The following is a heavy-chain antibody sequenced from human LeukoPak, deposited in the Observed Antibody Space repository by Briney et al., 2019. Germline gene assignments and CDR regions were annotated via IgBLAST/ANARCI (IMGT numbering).Heavy chain of an antibody. CDR2: IRSKAYGGTT. D-gene: IGHD6-19*01. CDR1: GFTFGGYA. V-gene: IGHV3-49*04. J-gene: IGHJ6*02. Sequence: PGRSLRLSCTASGFTFGGYAMSWVRQAPGMGLEWVGFIRSKAYGGTTEYAASVKGRFTISRDDSKSIAYLQVNSLKTEDTAVYYCTRDLAVTGYYSGMDVWGQGTTVTVSS. CDR3: TRDLAVTGYYSGMDV.